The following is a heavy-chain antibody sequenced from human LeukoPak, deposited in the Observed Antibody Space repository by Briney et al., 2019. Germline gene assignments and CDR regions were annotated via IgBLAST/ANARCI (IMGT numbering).Heavy chain of an antibody. V-gene: IGHV4-31*03. Sequence: SETLSLTCTVSGGSISSGGYYWSWIRQHLGKGLEWIGYIYYSGSTYYNPSLKSRVTISVDTSKNQFSLKLSSVTAADTAVYYCARGDYYDSSGYLVSWGQGTLVTVSS. D-gene: IGHD3-22*01. CDR2: IYYSGST. J-gene: IGHJ4*02. CDR3: ARGDYYDSSGYLVS. CDR1: GGSISSGGYY.